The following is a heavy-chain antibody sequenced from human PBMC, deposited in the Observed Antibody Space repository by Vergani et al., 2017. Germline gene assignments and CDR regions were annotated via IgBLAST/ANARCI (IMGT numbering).Heavy chain of an antibody. Sequence: EVQLVESGGGLVQPGGSLRLSCAAPGFTFSSYWMSWVRQAPGKGLEWVANIKQDESEKYYVDSVKGRFTISRDNAKHSLYLQMNSLRAEDTAVYYCARHGGSGWSLDYWGQGTLVTVSS. V-gene: IGHV3-7*01. J-gene: IGHJ4*02. D-gene: IGHD6-19*01. CDR3: ARHGGSGWSLDY. CDR1: GFTFSSYW. CDR2: IKQDESEK.